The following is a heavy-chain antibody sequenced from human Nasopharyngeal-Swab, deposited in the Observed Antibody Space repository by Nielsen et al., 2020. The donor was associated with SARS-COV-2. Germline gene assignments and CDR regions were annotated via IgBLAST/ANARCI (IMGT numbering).Heavy chain of an antibody. V-gene: IGHV1-69*13. D-gene: IGHD3-22*01. CDR1: GGTFSSYA. CDR3: ARSYTMIETDAFDI. CDR2: IIPIFGTA. J-gene: IGHJ3*02. Sequence: SVKVSCKASGGTFSSYAISWVRQAPGQGLEWMGGIIPIFGTANYAQKFQGRVTITADESMSTAYMELSSLRSEDTAVYYCARSYTMIETDAFDIWGQGTMVTVSS.